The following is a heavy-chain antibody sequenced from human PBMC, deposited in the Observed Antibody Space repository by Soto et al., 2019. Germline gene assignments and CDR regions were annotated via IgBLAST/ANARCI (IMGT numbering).Heavy chain of an antibody. V-gene: IGHV3-21*01. CDR1: GFTFSTYT. CDR3: VREDGKVGTNSAFDY. Sequence: EVQVVESGGDLVKPGGSLRLSCASPGFTFSTYTMNWVRQAPGKGLEWVSSINGRGNYIYYAESVKGRFTISRDNAKNSLYLQMDRLRAEDTALYYCVREDGKVGTNSAFDYWGLGAPVTVSS. J-gene: IGHJ4*02. D-gene: IGHD1-26*01. CDR2: INGRGNYI.